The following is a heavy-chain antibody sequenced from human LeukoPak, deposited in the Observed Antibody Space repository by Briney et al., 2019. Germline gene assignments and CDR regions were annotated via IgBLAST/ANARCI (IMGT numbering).Heavy chain of an antibody. Sequence: GESLRLSCAASGFTFSSYGMHWVRQAPGKGLEWVSVISYDGSNKYYADSVKGRFTISRDNSKNTLYLQMNSLRAEDTAVYYCARDNSGSYYQFDYWGQGTLVTVSS. J-gene: IGHJ4*02. V-gene: IGHV3-30*19. CDR2: ISYDGSNK. CDR1: GFTFSSYG. CDR3: ARDNSGSYYQFDY. D-gene: IGHD1-26*01.